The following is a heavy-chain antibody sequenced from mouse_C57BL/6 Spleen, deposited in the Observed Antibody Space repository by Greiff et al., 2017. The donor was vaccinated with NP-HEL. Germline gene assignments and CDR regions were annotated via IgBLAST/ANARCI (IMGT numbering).Heavy chain of an antibody. CDR2: INPNNGGT. D-gene: IGHD1-1*01. V-gene: IGHV1-26*01. J-gene: IGHJ3*01. CDR3: ARRGHYYGSSYAWFAY. Sequence: VKQSHGKSLEWIGDINPNNGGTSYNQKFKGKATLTVDKSSSTAYMELRSLTSEDSAVYYCARRGHYYGSSYAWFAYWGQGTLVTVSA.